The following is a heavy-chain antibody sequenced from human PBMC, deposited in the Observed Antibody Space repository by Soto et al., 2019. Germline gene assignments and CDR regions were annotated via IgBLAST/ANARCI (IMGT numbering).Heavy chain of an antibody. D-gene: IGHD6-19*01. J-gene: IGHJ4*02. V-gene: IGHV4-59*01. Sequence: PSETLSLTCAVSGDSISSYYCMWIRQPPGKRLESIGYLYYGRSANYNPSLKSRVTMSVDTSKSQCSLKLSSVTAADTAVYYCARGYTSGWYYFDSWGQGTLVTVS. CDR2: LYYGRSA. CDR1: GDSISSYY. CDR3: ARGYTSGWYYFDS.